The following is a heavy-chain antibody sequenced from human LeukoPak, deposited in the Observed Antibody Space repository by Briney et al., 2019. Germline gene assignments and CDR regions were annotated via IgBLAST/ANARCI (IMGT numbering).Heavy chain of an antibody. CDR3: AREPAVAGTKSWFDP. CDR2: IYTSGST. CDR1: GGSISSDSYY. Sequence: SQTLSLTCTVSGGSISSDSYYWSWIRQPAGKGLEWIGRIYTSGSTNYNPSLKSRVTISVDTSKNQFSLKLSSVTAADTAVYYCAREPAVAGTKSWFDPWGQGTLVTVSS. J-gene: IGHJ5*02. D-gene: IGHD6-19*01. V-gene: IGHV4-61*02.